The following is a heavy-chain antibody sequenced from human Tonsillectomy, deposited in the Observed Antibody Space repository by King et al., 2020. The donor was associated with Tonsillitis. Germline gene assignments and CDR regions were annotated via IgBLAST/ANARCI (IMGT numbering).Heavy chain of an antibody. Sequence: VQLVESGGGVVQPGRSLRLSCAASGFTFSSYGMHWVRQAPGKGLEWVAVISYDGSNKYYADSVKGRFTISRDNSKNTLYLQMNSLRPEDTAVYYCAKDHRSGWYSGYDYWGQGTLVTFSS. CDR1: GFTFSSYG. CDR3: AKDHRSGWYSGYDY. D-gene: IGHD6-19*01. J-gene: IGHJ4*02. CDR2: ISYDGSNK. V-gene: IGHV3-30*18.